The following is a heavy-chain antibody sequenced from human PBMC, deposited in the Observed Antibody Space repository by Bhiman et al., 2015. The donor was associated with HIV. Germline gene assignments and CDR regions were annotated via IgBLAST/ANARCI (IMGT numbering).Heavy chain of an antibody. CDR3: ARDRPTLSYYDSSSYSPFDY. CDR1: GFTFDDYG. Sequence: EVQLVESGGGVVRPGGSLRLSCAASGFTFDDYGMSWVRQAPGKGLEWVSGINWNGGSTGYADSVKGRFTISRDNAKNSLYLQMNSLRAEDTALYYCARDRPTLSYYDSSSYSPFDYWGQGTLVTVSS. D-gene: IGHD3-22*01. CDR2: INWNGGST. J-gene: IGHJ4*02. V-gene: IGHV3-20*04.